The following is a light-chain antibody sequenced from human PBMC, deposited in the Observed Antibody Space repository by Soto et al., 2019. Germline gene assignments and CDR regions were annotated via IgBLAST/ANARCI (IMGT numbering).Light chain of an antibody. Sequence: EIVMTQSPATLSGSPGERATLSCRASQSVSSNLAWYQQKPGQAPRLLIYGASTRATGIPARFSGSGSGTEFTLTISSLQSEHFAVYYCQQYNNWPPLTFGGGTKVEIK. CDR2: GAS. CDR1: QSVSSN. V-gene: IGKV3-15*01. CDR3: QQYNNWPPLT. J-gene: IGKJ4*01.